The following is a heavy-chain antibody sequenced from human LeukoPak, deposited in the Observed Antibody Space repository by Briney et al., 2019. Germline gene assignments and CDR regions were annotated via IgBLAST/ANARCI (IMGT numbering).Heavy chain of an antibody. CDR2: INPNSGGT. V-gene: IGHV1-2*02. CDR1: GYIFTDYY. CDR3: ARSGGYCSSTSCPKRDYYMDV. D-gene: IGHD2-2*01. J-gene: IGHJ6*03. Sequence: ASVKVSCKASGYIFTDYYMHWVRQAPGQGLEWMGWINPNSGGTKYAQKFQGKVAMTRDTSISTAYMDLSRLRSDDTAVYYCARSGGYCSSTSCPKRDYYMDVWGKGTTVTVSS.